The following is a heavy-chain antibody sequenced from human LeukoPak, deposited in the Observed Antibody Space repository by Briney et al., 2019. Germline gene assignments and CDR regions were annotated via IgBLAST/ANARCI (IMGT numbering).Heavy chain of an antibody. CDR2: ISYDGSNK. J-gene: IGHJ4*02. V-gene: IGHV3-30*04. Sequence: GGSLRLSCAASGFTFSSYAMHWVRQAPGKGLEWVAVISYDGSNKYYADSVKGRFTISRDNSKNTLYLQMNSLRAEDTAVYYCARDVGRGSYFDYWGQGALVTVSS. CDR3: ARDVGRGSYFDY. D-gene: IGHD1-26*01. CDR1: GFTFSSYA.